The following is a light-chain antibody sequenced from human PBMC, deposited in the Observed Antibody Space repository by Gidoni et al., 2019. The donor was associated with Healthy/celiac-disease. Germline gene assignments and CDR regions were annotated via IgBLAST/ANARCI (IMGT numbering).Light chain of an antibody. V-gene: IGLV3-21*02. CDR3: QVWDSQEVV. CDR2: DDS. CDR1: NIGSKS. Sequence: SYVLTQPPSVSVAPGQTARITCGGNNIGSKSVHWYQQKPGQAPVLVVYDDSDRPSGIPGRFSGSNSGNTATLTISRVEAGDEADYYCQVWDSQEVVFGGGTKLTVL. J-gene: IGLJ2*01.